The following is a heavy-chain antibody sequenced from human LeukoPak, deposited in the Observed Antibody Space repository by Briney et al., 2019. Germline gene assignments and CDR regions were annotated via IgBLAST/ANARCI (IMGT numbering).Heavy chain of an antibody. J-gene: IGHJ5*02. D-gene: IGHD1-26*01. CDR3: ARDLIEGATLNWFDP. CDR1: GFTFSSYW. Sequence: GGSLRLSCAASGFTFSSYWMSWVRQAPGKGLEWVANIEQDGSEKYYVDSVKGRFTISRDNAKNSLYLQMNSLRAEDTAVYYCARDLIEGATLNWFDPWGLGTLVTVSS. V-gene: IGHV3-7*03. CDR2: IEQDGSEK.